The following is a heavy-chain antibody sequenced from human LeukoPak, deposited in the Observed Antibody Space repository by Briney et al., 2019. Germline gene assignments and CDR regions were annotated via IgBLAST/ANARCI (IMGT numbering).Heavy chain of an antibody. CDR2: ITSSSIYI. CDR1: GFTFSSYS. J-gene: IGHJ5*02. Sequence: GGSLRLSCAASGFTFSSYSMNWVGQAPGKGLEWVSSITSSSIYIYYADSVKGRFTISRDNAKNSLYLQMNSLRAEDTAVYYCAREMLAAVAAQSWGQGTLVTVSS. CDR3: AREMLAAVAAQS. D-gene: IGHD6-19*01. V-gene: IGHV3-21*01.